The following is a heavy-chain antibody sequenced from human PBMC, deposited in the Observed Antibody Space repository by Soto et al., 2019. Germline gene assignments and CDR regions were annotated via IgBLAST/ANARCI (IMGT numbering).Heavy chain of an antibody. CDR3: ARVRTP. CDR2: SYHTGST. CDR1: GGSISSGGYS. J-gene: IGHJ5*02. Sequence: QLQLQESGSGLVKPSQTLSLTCAVSGGSISSGGYSWSWIRQPPGKGLEWLGYSYHTGSTYYNPSLKGRVAISVDRSNNQFSLKLSFVTAAVTAVYYCARVRTPWGQGTLVTVSS. V-gene: IGHV4-30-2*01.